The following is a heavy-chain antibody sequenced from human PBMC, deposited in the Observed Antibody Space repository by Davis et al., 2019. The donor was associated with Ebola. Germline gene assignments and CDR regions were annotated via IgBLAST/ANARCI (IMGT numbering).Heavy chain of an antibody. J-gene: IGHJ4*02. D-gene: IGHD7-27*01. CDR2: IRYDGSNK. CDR3: ASNWGRY. Sequence: PGGSLRLSCAASGFTFSSYGMHWVRQAPGKGLEWVAFIRYDGSNKYYADSVKGRFTISRDNSKNTLYLQMGSLRAEDMAVYYCASNWGRYWGQGTLVTVSS. V-gene: IGHV3-30*02. CDR1: GFTFSSYG.